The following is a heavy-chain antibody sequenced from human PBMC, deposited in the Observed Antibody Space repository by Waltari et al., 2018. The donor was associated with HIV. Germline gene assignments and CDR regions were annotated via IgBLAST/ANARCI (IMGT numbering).Heavy chain of an antibody. CDR1: GYTFPNYA. Sequence: QVQLVQSRAEVKRPGASVKGSCKASGYTFPNYAVHWVRQAPGQRLESMGGMNGGNSKKKDSQKFQGILTITRDTYASVAYMELTRLKSEDTAVYFCAREGAGDIYYREYWGQGTLVTVSS. CDR2: MNGGNSKK. D-gene: IGHD3-16*02. CDR3: AREGAGDIYYREY. V-gene: IGHV1-3*01. J-gene: IGHJ4*02.